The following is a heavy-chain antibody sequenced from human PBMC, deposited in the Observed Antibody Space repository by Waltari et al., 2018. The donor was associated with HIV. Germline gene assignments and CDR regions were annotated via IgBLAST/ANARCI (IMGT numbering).Heavy chain of an antibody. J-gene: IGHJ4*02. V-gene: IGHV3-7*01. Sequence: EVQLVESGGGLVQPGGSLRLSCAASGFTFSSYWMSWVRQAPGKGLEWVANIKQDGSEKYYVDSVKGRFTISRDNAKNSLYLQMNSLRAEDTAVYYCASSRVAGSFYFDYWGQGTLVTVSS. CDR1: GFTFSSYW. D-gene: IGHD6-19*01. CDR3: ASSRVAGSFYFDY. CDR2: IKQDGSEK.